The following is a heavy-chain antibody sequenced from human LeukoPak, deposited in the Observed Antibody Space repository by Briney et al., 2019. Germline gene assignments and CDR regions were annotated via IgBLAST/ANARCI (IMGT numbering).Heavy chain of an antibody. CDR1: GGSISSGSYY. V-gene: IGHV4-61*02. CDR2: VFSSGST. D-gene: IGHD4-17*01. Sequence: SQTLSLTCTVSGGSISSGSYYWSWIRQPAGKGLEWIGRVFSSGSTNYNPSLRSRVTISVDTSKNQFSLKLSSVTAADTAVYYCASQGAYDYGDYESLPYYYYYMHVWGKGTTVTISS. J-gene: IGHJ6*03. CDR3: ASQGAYDYGDYESLPYYYYYMHV.